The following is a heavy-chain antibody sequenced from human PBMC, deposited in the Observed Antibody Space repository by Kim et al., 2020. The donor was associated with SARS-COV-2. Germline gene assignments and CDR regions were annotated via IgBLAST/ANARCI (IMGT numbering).Heavy chain of an antibody. D-gene: IGHD3-22*01. CDR2: ISAYNGNT. J-gene: IGHJ5*02. V-gene: IGHV1-18*04. CDR1: GYTFTSYG. Sequence: ASVKVSCKASGYTFTSYGISWVRQAPGQWLEWMGWISAYNGNTNYAQKLQGRVTMTTETSTSTAYMELRSLRSDDTAVYYCARGPRITMIVVVITTDNWFDPWGQGTLVTVSS. CDR3: ARGPRITMIVVVITTDNWFDP.